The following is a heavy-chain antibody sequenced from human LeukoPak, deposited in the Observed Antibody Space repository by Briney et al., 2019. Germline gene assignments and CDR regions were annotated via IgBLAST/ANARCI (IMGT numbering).Heavy chain of an antibody. Sequence: ASVKVSCKASGGTFSSYAISWVRQAPGQGLEWMGRIIPILGIANYAQEFQGRVTITADKSTSTAYMELSSLRSEDTAVYYCARDFKDGYNYLGNFDYWGQGTLVTVSS. CDR2: IIPILGIA. CDR1: GGTFSSYA. CDR3: ARDFKDGYNYLGNFDY. J-gene: IGHJ4*02. V-gene: IGHV1-69*04. D-gene: IGHD5-24*01.